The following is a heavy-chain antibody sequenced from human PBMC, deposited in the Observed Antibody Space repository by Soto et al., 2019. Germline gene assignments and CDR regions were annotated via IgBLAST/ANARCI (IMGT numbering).Heavy chain of an antibody. CDR3: ARGVSAYGHGNDY. CDR2: IYYSGST. J-gene: IGHJ4*02. V-gene: IGHV4-61*01. CDR1: GGSVSSGSYY. D-gene: IGHD3-16*01. Sequence: SETLSLTCTVSGGSVSSGSYYWSWIRQPPGKGLEWIGYIYYSGSTNYNPSLKSRVTISVDTSKNQFSLKLSSVTAADTAVYYCARGVSAYGHGNDYWGQGTLVTVSS.